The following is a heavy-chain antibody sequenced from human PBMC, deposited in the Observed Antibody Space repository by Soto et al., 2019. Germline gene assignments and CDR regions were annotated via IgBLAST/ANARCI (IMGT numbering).Heavy chain of an antibody. V-gene: IGHV4-59*01. J-gene: IGHJ4*02. D-gene: IGHD6-13*01. CDR3: ASSMAAAGSVFDY. CDR2: IYYSGST. CDR1: GGSISSYY. Sequence: PSETLSLTCTVSGGSISSYYWSWIRKPPGKGLEWIGYIYYSGSTNYNPSLKSRVTISVDTSKNQFSLKLSSVTAADTAVYYCASSMAAAGSVFDYWGQGTLVTVSS.